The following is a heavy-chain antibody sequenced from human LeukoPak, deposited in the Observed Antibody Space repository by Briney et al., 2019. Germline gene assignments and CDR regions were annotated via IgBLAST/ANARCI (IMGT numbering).Heavy chain of an antibody. CDR3: AREAYYYDSSRSHDAFDI. D-gene: IGHD3-22*01. CDR1: GFTFSSYW. Sequence: PGGSLRLSCAASGFTFSSYWMHWVRQAPGKGLVWVSRINSGGSSTSYADSVKGRFTISRDNAKNTLYLQMNSLRAEDTAVYYCAREAYYYDSSRSHDAFDIWGQGTMVTVSS. J-gene: IGHJ3*02. V-gene: IGHV3-74*01. CDR2: INSGGSST.